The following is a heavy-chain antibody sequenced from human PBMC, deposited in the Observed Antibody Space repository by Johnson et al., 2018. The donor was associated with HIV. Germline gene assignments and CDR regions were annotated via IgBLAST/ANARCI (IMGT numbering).Heavy chain of an antibody. CDR2: ISYDGSNK. V-gene: IGHV3-30-3*01. D-gene: IGHD1-26*01. CDR3: AREAEWEPSSPNDAFDI. Sequence: VQLVESGGGVVRPGGSLRLSCAASGFNVSSNYMNWVRQAPGKGLEWVAVISYDGSNKYYADSVKGRFTISRDNSKNTLYLQMNSLRAEDTAVYYCAREAEWEPSSPNDAFDIWGQGTMVTVSS. CDR1: GFNVSSNY. J-gene: IGHJ3*02.